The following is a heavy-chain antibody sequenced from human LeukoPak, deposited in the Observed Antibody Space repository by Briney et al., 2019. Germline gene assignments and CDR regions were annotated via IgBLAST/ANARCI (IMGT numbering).Heavy chain of an antibody. CDR1: GFTFSSQR. J-gene: IGHJ4*02. V-gene: IGHV3-21*01. CDR3: AKGWRFGVNEY. CDR2: LSSSSSYI. D-gene: IGHD2-8*01. Sequence: GGSLRHFRAASGFTFSSQRKKEVRPAPGEGLEWVSSLSSSSSYIYYADYVKGRFTISRDNSKNALYLQTNSLRVEDTVGYNCAKGWRFGVNEYWGQGTLVTVSS.